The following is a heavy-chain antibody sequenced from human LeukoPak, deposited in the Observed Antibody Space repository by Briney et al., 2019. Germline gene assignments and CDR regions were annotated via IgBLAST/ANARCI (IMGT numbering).Heavy chain of an antibody. J-gene: IGHJ5*02. CDR3: ARDFGSSGWYSWFDP. Sequence: SQTLSLTCTVSGGPISSGGYYWSWIRQHPGKGLEWIGYIYYSGSTNYNPSLKSRVTISVDTSKNQFSLKLSSVTAADTAVYYCARDFGSSGWYSWFDPWGQGTLVTVSS. CDR1: GGPISSGGYY. D-gene: IGHD6-19*01. CDR2: IYYSGST. V-gene: IGHV4-31*03.